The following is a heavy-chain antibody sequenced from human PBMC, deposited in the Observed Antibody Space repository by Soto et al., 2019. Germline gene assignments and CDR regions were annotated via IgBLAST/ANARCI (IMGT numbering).Heavy chain of an antibody. CDR2: ITSGSSYI. CDR1: GFTFSDYS. D-gene: IGHD6-19*01. CDR3: ARNDGLVRPFDY. V-gene: IGHV3-21*01. J-gene: IGHJ4*02. Sequence: GGSLRLSCAASGFTFSDYSMNWVRQAPGKGLEWVSSITSGSSYIYYADSVKGRFTISRDNAKNSLYLQMNSLRAEDTAVYYCARNDGLVRPFDYWGQGTLVTVSS.